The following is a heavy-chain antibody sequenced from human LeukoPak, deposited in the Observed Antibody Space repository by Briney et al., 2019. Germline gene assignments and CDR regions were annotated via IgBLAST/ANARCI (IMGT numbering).Heavy chain of an antibody. D-gene: IGHD5-18*01. CDR1: GFTSSSYA. CDR3: ASSYVDTAMVGFDY. V-gene: IGHV3-30-3*01. Sequence: GGSLRLSCAASGFTSSSYAMHWVRQAPGKGLEWVAVISYDGSNKYYADSVKGRFTISRDNSKNTLYLQMNSLRAEDTAVYYCASSYVDTAMVGFDYWGQGTLVTVSS. CDR2: ISYDGSNK. J-gene: IGHJ4*02.